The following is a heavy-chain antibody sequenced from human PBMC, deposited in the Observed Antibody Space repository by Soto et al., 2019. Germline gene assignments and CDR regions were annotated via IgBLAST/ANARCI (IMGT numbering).Heavy chain of an antibody. CDR1: GFNFGSNS. Sequence: EVLLLESGGGLIQPGGSLRLSCSASGFNFGSNSMAWVRQAPGKGLEHVASISDTSHRIFHADPLKGRFTISRDNSRNRLYLEMKSLRAEDTALYYCVILAYGKFDFWGQGTLVIVSS. CDR2: ISDTSHRI. D-gene: IGHD3-10*01. V-gene: IGHV3-23*01. CDR3: VILAYGKFDF. J-gene: IGHJ4*02.